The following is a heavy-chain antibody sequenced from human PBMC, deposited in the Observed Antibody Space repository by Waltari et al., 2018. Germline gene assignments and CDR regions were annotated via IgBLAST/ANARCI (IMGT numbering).Heavy chain of an antibody. D-gene: IGHD6-6*01. CDR1: GYTFTSYA. V-gene: IGHV1-3*01. J-gene: IGHJ5*02. CDR2: INAGNGNT. Sequence: QVQLVQSGAEVKKPGASVKVSCKASGYTFTSYAMHWVRQPPGQRLEWMGWINAGNGNTKYSQKFQGRVTITRDTSASTAYMELSSLRSEDTAVYYCARDLDSSSWGWFDPWGQGTLVTVFS. CDR3: ARDLDSSSWGWFDP.